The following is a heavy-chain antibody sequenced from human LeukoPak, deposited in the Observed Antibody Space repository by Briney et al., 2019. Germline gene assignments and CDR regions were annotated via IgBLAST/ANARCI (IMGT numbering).Heavy chain of an antibody. J-gene: IGHJ4*02. Sequence: TGGSLRLSCAASGFTFSSYAMNWVRQAPGKGLEWVSSISSSSSYIYYADSVKGRFTISRDNAKNSLYLQMNSLRTEDTAVYYCARGIRHNYYGSGSHSHYPDYWGQGTLVTVSS. D-gene: IGHD3-10*01. CDR3: ARGIRHNYYGSGSHSHYPDY. CDR2: ISSSSSYI. CDR1: GFTFSSYA. V-gene: IGHV3-21*01.